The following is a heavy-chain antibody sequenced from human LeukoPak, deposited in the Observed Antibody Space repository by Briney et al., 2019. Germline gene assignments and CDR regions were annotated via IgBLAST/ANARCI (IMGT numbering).Heavy chain of an antibody. CDR3: ASTMVRGVP. J-gene: IGHJ5*02. V-gene: IGHV3-74*01. CDR1: GFTFSSYW. D-gene: IGHD3-10*01. Sequence: GGSLRLSCAASGFTFSSYWMHWVRQAPGKGLVWVSRIKSDGSSTNYADSVKGRFTISRDNAKNTLYLQMNSLRAEDTAVYYCASTMVRGVPWGQGTLVTVSS. CDR2: IKSDGSST.